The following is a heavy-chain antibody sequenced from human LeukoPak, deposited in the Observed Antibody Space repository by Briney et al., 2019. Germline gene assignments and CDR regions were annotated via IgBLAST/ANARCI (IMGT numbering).Heavy chain of an antibody. CDR3: ARERREQLLPPYTRSVTYFDY. D-gene: IGHD2-2*01. J-gene: IGHJ4*02. CDR2: ITYSGST. V-gene: IGHV4-39*07. CDR1: GGSISTSNYY. Sequence: SETLSLTCTVSGGSISTSNYYWGRIRQPPGKGLEWIGSITYSGSTYYNPSLKRRVTISIDTSKNQFSLKLSSVTAADTAVYYCARERREQLLPPYTRSVTYFDYWGQGTLVTVSS.